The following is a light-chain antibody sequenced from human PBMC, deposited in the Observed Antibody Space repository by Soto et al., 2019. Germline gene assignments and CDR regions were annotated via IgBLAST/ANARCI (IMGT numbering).Light chain of an antibody. Sequence: EIVMMQSPAPLSVSPGESVTLSCRASQLFSSNLAWYQHKPGQAPRLLIYGVSTRDTGVPDRFSGSASGTEFTLTISSLQSEDFAVYYCQQYNNWPRTLGQGTRLEIK. CDR3: QQYNNWPRT. CDR2: GVS. V-gene: IGKV3-15*01. J-gene: IGKJ5*01. CDR1: QLFSSN.